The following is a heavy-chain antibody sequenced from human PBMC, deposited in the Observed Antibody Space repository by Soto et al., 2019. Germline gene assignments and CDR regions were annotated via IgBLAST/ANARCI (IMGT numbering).Heavy chain of an antibody. CDR1: GFSFSDYP. D-gene: IGHD6-19*01. J-gene: IGHJ5*02. CDR2: IRSTSDDT. CDR3: GRPWGIGVATPGP. Sequence: RLSCAASGFSFSDYPMNWVRQAPGKGLEWLSNIRSTSDDTYYAESLQGRFTISRDIARNSFYLQMNSLTAADTAIYYCGRPWGIGVATPGPWGQGVLVTVSS. V-gene: IGHV3-11*03.